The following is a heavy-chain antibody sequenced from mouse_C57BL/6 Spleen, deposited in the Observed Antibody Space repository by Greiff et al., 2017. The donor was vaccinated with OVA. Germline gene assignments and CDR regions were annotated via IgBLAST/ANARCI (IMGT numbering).Heavy chain of an antibody. CDR1: GFTFTDYY. Sequence: EVQLQESGGGLVQPGGSLSLSCAASGFTFTDYYMSWVRQPPGKALEWLGFIRNKANGYTTEYSASVKGRFTISRDNSQSILYLQMNALRAEDSATYYCARLYYYGSSYGYAMDYWGQGTSVTVSS. CDR2: IRNKANGYTT. D-gene: IGHD1-1*01. CDR3: ARLYYYGSSYGYAMDY. J-gene: IGHJ4*01. V-gene: IGHV7-3*01.